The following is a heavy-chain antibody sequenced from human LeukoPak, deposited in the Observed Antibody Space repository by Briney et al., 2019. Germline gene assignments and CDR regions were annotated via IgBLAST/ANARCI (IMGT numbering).Heavy chain of an antibody. CDR3: ARDDCSGGSCYNYMDV. D-gene: IGHD2-15*01. CDR1: GDSVSSNSAA. CDR2: TYHRSKWYN. J-gene: IGHJ6*03. Sequence: SQTLSLTCAISGDSVSSNSAAWNWIRQSPSRGLEWLGRTYHRSKWYNDYAVSVKSRITINPDTSKNQFSLQLNSVTPEDTAVYYCARDDCSGGSCYNYMDVWGKGTTVTVSS. V-gene: IGHV6-1*01.